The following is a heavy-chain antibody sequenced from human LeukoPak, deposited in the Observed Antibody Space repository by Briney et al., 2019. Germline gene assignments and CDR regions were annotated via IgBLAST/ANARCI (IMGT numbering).Heavy chain of an antibody. CDR3: ARDPAAGDYFDY. CDR1: GFTFSSYG. D-gene: IGHD2-2*01. J-gene: IGHJ4*02. CDR2: ISYDGSNK. Sequence: GGSLRLSCAASGFTFSSYGMHWVRQAPGKGLEWVAVISYDGSNKYYADSVKGRFTISRDNAKNSLYLQMNSLRAEDTAVYYCARDPAAGDYFDYWGQGTLVTVSS. V-gene: IGHV3-30*03.